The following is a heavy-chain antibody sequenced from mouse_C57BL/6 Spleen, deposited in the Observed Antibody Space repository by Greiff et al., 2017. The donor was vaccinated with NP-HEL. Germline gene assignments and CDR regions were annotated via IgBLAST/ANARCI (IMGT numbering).Heavy chain of an antibody. CDR3: AGHGAQATPFAY. CDR2: ISNGGGST. D-gene: IGHD3-2*02. J-gene: IGHJ3*01. V-gene: IGHV5-12*01. CDR1: GFTFSDYY. Sequence: EVMLVESGGGLVQPGGSLKLSCAASGFTFSDYYMYWVRQTPEKRLEWVAYISNGGGSTHYPDTVKGRFTISRDNAKNTLYLQMSRLKSEDTAMYYCAGHGAQATPFAYWGQGTLVTVSA.